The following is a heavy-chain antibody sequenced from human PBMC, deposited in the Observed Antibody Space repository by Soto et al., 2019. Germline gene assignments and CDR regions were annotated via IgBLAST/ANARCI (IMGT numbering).Heavy chain of an antibody. V-gene: IGHV4-30-4*01. Sequence: SETLSLTCTVSGGSISSGDYYWSWIRQPPGKGLEWIGYIYYSGSTYYNPSLKSRVTISVDTSKNQFSLKLSSVTAADTAVYYCARDRYCSGGSCYSGYFDYWGQGTLVTVSS. CDR2: IYYSGST. CDR3: ARDRYCSGGSCYSGYFDY. CDR1: GGSISSGDYY. J-gene: IGHJ4*02. D-gene: IGHD2-15*01.